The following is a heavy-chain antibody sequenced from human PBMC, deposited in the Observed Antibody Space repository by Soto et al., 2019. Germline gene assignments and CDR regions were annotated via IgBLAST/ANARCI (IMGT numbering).Heavy chain of an antibody. CDR2: IKSKADGETT. CDR1: GLTFKNVW. D-gene: IGHD3-3*01. J-gene: IGHJ4*02. CDR3: NAYYDFWGGNTPL. V-gene: IGHV3-15*07. Sequence: EVQLVESGGGLVKPGGSLGLSCAASGLTFKNVWLHWVRQAPGKGLEWVGRIKSKADGETTDYTEPVKGRFTISSDDSKTTLYLQMNSLKTEDTAVYYWNAYYDFWGGNTPLWGQGTLVTVSS.